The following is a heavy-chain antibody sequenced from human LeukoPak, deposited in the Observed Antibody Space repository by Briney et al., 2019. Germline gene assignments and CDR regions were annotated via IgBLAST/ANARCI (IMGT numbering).Heavy chain of an antibody. CDR1: GFTFSAYW. J-gene: IGHJ4*02. V-gene: IGHV3-74*01. CDR3: ARDSYNNVDY. D-gene: IGHD5-24*01. Sequence: GGSLRLSCAASGFTFSAYWMHWVRQAPGQGLVWVSRTDTEGTSTHYADSVKGRFTVSRDNAKNTVYLQMNSLRAEDTAVYYCARDSYNNVDYWGQGTLVTLSS. CDR2: TDTEGTST.